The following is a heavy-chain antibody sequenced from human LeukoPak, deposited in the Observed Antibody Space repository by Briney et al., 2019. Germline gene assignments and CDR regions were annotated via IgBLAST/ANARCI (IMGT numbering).Heavy chain of an antibody. CDR1: GGSISSGSYY. CDR2: IYTSGST. Sequence: SQTLSLTCTVCGGSISSGSYYWSWIRQPAGKGLEWIGRIYTSGSTNYNPSLKSRVTISVDTSKNQFSLKLSSVTAADTAVYYCARAYYGMDVWGQGTTVTVSS. CDR3: ARAYYGMDV. J-gene: IGHJ6*02. V-gene: IGHV4-61*02.